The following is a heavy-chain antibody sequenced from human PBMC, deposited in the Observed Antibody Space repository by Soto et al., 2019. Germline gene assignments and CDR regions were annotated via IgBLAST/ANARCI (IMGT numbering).Heavy chain of an antibody. J-gene: IGHJ6*02. CDR3: ARDWGYYYYYGMDA. CDR2: ISSSSSYI. CDR1: GFTFSSYS. D-gene: IGHD3-16*01. V-gene: IGHV3-21*01. Sequence: GSLRLSCAASGFTFSSYSMNWVRQAPGKGLEWVSSISSSSSYIYYADSVKGRFTISRDNAKNSLYLQMNSLRAEDTAVYYCARDWGYYYYYGMDAWGQGTTVTVSS.